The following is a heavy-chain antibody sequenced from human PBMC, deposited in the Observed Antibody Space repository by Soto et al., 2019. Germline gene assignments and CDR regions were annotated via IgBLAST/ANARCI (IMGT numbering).Heavy chain of an antibody. CDR2: ISYDGNDE. Sequence: QVKLVESGGGVVQPGASLRLSCVASGFTFSDYPLHWVRRAPGKGLEWVAVISYDGNDESYSDSVKGRFTISRDNSKTTVYLQMNSLRAGDMAVYHCARDMRHDYASGRLDYLGQGTLVTVSS. CDR3: ARDMRHDYASGRLDY. CDR1: GFTFSDYP. D-gene: IGHD3-10*01. V-gene: IGHV3-30-3*01. J-gene: IGHJ4*02.